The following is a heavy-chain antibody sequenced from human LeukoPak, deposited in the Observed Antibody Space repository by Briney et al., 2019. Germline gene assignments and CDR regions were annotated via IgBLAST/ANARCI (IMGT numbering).Heavy chain of an antibody. CDR1: GFTFSSYA. D-gene: IGHD3-22*01. CDR3: ATEGSVNYYYDISGYYNH. CDR2: ISYDGNNK. J-gene: IGHJ4*02. V-gene: IGHV3-30-3*01. Sequence: GGSLRLSCAASAASGFTFSSYAFHWVRQAPGKGLEWVAVISYDGNNKYFADSVRGRFTISRDNSKSTLFLQMNSLRVEDTAVYYCATEGSVNYYYDISGYYNHWGPGTLVTVSS.